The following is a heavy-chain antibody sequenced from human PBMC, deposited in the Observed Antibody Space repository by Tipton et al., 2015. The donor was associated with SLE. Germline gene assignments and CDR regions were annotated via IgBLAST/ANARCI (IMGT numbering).Heavy chain of an antibody. CDR1: GGSINAYH. CDR3: ARHQVVGAPVQI. D-gene: IGHD1-26*01. CDR2: IYYSGRT. J-gene: IGHJ3*02. Sequence: TLSLTCTVSGGSINAYHWSWIRQPPGKGLEWIGCIYYSGRTSYNPSLGSRVTISVDTSKNQFSLKLSSVTATDTAVYFCARHQVVGAPVQIWGQGTMVTVSS. V-gene: IGHV4-59*08.